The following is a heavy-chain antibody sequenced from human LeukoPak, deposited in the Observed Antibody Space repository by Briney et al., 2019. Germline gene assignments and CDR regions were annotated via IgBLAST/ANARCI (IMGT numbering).Heavy chain of an antibody. CDR3: AKFRSGANDAFDI. Sequence: GGSLRLSCAASGFTFGSYAMSWVRQAPGKGLEWVSAISGSGGDTHYADSVKGRFTISRDNSKNTLYVQMNSLGAEDTAVYYCAKFRSGANDAFDIWGQGTMVTVSS. V-gene: IGHV3-23*01. J-gene: IGHJ3*02. D-gene: IGHD2-15*01. CDR1: GFTFGSYA. CDR2: ISGSGGDT.